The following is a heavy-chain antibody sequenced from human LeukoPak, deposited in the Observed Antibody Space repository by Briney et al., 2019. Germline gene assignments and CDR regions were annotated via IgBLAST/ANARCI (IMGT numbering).Heavy chain of an antibody. J-gene: IGHJ4*02. D-gene: IGHD6-19*01. Sequence: PGGSLRLSCGASGFTFSTSWMSWVRQAPGKGLEWVANIKRDGSETYYVDSVKGRFTISRENTQNSLYLQMDSLRAEDTAVYFCARISTAVAGADYWGQGTLVTVSS. V-gene: IGHV3-7*01. CDR3: ARISTAVAGADY. CDR1: GFTFSTSW. CDR2: IKRDGSET.